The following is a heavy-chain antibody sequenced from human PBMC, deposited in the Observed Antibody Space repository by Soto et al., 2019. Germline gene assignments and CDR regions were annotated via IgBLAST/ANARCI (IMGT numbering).Heavy chain of an antibody. Sequence: GGSLRLSCAASRFIFRNFAMTWVRQAPGQGLEWVSSITGSGDYASYADTVRGRFTISRDNSESTLYLEMNSLRPEDTATYYCTKDPNGDYVGAFDFWGQGTLVTVSS. CDR2: ITGSGDYA. CDR1: RFIFRNFA. D-gene: IGHD4-17*01. V-gene: IGHV3-23*01. CDR3: TKDPNGDYVGAFDF. J-gene: IGHJ4*02.